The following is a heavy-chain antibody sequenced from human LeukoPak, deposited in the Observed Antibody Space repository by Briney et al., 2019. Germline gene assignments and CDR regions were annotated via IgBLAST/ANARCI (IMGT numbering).Heavy chain of an antibody. CDR3: ARSLRHYYYYYMDV. Sequence: SETLSLTCTVSGGSISSYYWSWIRQPPGKGLEWSGYIYYSGSTNYNPSLKSRVTISVDTSKNQFSLKLSSVTAADTAVYYCARSLRHYYYYYMDVWGKGTTVTVSS. J-gene: IGHJ6*03. V-gene: IGHV4-59*01. D-gene: IGHD3-16*01. CDR2: IYYSGST. CDR1: GGSISSYY.